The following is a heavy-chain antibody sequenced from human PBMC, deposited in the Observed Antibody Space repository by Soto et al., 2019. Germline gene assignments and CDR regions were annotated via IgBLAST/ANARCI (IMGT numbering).Heavy chain of an antibody. V-gene: IGHV3-30*18. D-gene: IGHD2-21*01. CDR2: ISCDGSNK. CDR3: AKDGYARALFYEHALDV. J-gene: IGHJ3*01. Sequence: QVQLVESGGGVVQPGRSLRLSCAASGFTFSSYGMHWVRQAPGKGLEWVAAISCDGSNKYYADSVKGRFTISRDKSKNTLYMKMNSLRAEDTYVYYCAKDGYARALFYEHALDVWGQGTMVTVSS. CDR1: GFTFSSYG.